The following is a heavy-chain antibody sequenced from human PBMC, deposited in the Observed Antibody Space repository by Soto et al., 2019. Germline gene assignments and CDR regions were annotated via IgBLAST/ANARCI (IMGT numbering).Heavy chain of an antibody. Sequence: GGSLRLSCAASGFTFSSYAMHWVRQAPGKGLEWVAVISYDGSNKYYADSVKGRFTISRDNSKNTLYLQMNSLRAEDTAVYYCARMTSSLSPGRWGQGTLVTVSS. CDR1: GFTFSSYA. J-gene: IGHJ4*02. CDR3: ARMTSSLSPGR. V-gene: IGHV3-30-3*01. CDR2: ISYDGSNK. D-gene: IGHD2-2*01.